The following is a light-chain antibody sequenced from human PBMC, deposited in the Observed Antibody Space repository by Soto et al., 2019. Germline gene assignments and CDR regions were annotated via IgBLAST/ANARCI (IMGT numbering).Light chain of an antibody. J-gene: IGKJ1*01. CDR1: QSVSSNY. V-gene: IGKV3-20*01. Sequence: EIVLTQSPDTLSLSPGERATLSCRASQSVSSNYLAWYQQKTGQTPRLLIYIASTRAPGIPDRLRGSGSGTHFTLTISRLEPEDFAVYYCQQYDSSPWTFGQGTKVEIK. CDR3: QQYDSSPWT. CDR2: IAS.